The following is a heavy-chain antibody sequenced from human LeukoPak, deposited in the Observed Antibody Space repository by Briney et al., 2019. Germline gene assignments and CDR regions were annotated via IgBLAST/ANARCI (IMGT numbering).Heavy chain of an antibody. CDR1: GFAFRDYT. Sequence: PGRSLRLSCAPSGFAFRDYTLHWVRQAPDKRLEWVGVISSDGNDKHHADSVKGRFTISRDNSRDTLYLEMSSLRPEDTAIYYCGREGHYDILTGYSPVEYYYYFMDVWGKGTTVTVSS. CDR2: ISSDGNDK. J-gene: IGHJ6*03. V-gene: IGHV3-30*04. D-gene: IGHD3-9*01. CDR3: GREGHYDILTGYSPVEYYYYFMDV.